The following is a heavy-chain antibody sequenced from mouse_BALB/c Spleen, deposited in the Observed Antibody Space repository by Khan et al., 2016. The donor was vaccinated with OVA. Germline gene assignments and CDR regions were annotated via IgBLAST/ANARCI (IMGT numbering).Heavy chain of an antibody. CDR3: AHSLLLYAMDY. D-gene: IGHD1-2*01. Sequence: VQLQQPGAEFVKPGASVKLSCTASGFNIEDTYIHWVKQRPEQGLEWIGKIDPANGKTNYDPKFQGKATITADTSSNTAYLHLSSLTSEDTVVYYCAHSLLLYAMDYRGHGTSVTVSS. J-gene: IGHJ4*01. CDR1: GFNIEDTY. CDR2: IDPANGKT. V-gene: IGHV14-3*02.